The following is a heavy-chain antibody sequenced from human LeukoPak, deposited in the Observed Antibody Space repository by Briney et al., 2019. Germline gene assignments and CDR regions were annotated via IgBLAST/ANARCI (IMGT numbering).Heavy chain of an antibody. Sequence: GGSLRLSCAASGFTFSNYAMYWVRQAPGKGLEWVALISYDGGDKYCAESMKGRITISRDNAENTLYLQMNNLRPDDTAFYFCVKEGVEYSYSYGDYWGQGTLVTVSS. CDR1: GFTFSNYA. V-gene: IGHV3-30*18. CDR3: VKEGVEYSYSYGDY. CDR2: ISYDGGDK. J-gene: IGHJ4*02. D-gene: IGHD3-16*01.